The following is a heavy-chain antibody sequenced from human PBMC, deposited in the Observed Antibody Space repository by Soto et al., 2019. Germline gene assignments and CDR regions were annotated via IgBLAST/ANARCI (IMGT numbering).Heavy chain of an antibody. CDR1: GGSISSSY. Sequence: QVQLQESGPGLVKPSETLSLTCTVSGGSISSSYWSWIRQPAGTGLEWIGRIYTSGSTNYNPSLKSRVTMSVDTSKNPFSLKLSSVPAADTAVYYCARERGSSGWYSDYWGQGTLVTVSS. D-gene: IGHD6-19*01. V-gene: IGHV4-4*07. CDR2: IYTSGST. CDR3: ARERGSSGWYSDY. J-gene: IGHJ4*02.